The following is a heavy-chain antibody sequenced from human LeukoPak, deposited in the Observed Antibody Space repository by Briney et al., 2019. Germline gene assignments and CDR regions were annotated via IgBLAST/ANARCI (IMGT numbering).Heavy chain of an antibody. J-gene: IGHJ4*02. Sequence: GGSLRLSCAASGFSFSSYWMHWVRQAPGKGLVWVSRTNTEGSSTSYADSVKGRFTISRDNAKNTLYLQMNSLRAEDTAVYYCARDIDRYYFDYWGQGTLVTVSS. CDR3: ARDIDRYYFDY. CDR2: TNTEGSST. D-gene: IGHD3-16*02. V-gene: IGHV3-74*01. CDR1: GFSFSSYW.